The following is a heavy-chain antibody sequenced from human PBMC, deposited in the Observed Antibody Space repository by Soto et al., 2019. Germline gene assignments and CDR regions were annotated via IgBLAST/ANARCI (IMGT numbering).Heavy chain of an antibody. V-gene: IGHV4-59*01. D-gene: IGHD6-13*01. CDR3: ARYRREAVAGYTLDN. J-gene: IGHJ4*02. CDR2: VYNSGST. Sequence: WIWIRQPPGKGLEWIGYVYNSGSTNYNPSLKSRVTISEDTSKSQFSLKVNSMTAADTAVYYCARYRREAVAGYTLDNWGQGILVAVSS.